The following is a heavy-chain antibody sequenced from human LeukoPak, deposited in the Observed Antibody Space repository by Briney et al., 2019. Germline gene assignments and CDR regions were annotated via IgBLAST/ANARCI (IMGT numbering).Heavy chain of an antibody. CDR3: ARVAPNRRYCSGGSCLNYFDY. Sequence: ASVKVSCKAFGYTFTNYGISWVRQAPGQGLEWMGWISGYNGNTNYAQKLRGRVTMTTDTSTSTVYMEMRSLRSDDTAVYYCARVAPNRRYCSGGSCLNYFDYWGQGTLVTVSS. CDR1: GYTFTNYG. D-gene: IGHD2-15*01. CDR2: ISGYNGNT. J-gene: IGHJ4*02. V-gene: IGHV1-18*01.